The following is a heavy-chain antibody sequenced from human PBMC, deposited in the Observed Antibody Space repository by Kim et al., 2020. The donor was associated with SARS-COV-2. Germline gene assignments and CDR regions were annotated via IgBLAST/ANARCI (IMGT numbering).Heavy chain of an antibody. CDR3: ARAPFIAVAGPYYYYGMDV. V-gene: IGHV1-69*13. CDR2: IIPIFGTA. D-gene: IGHD6-19*01. Sequence: SVKVSCKASGGTFSSYAISWVRQAPGQGLEWMGGIIPIFGTANYAQKFQGRVTITADESTSTAYMELSSLRSEDTAVYYCARAPFIAVAGPYYYYGMDVWGQGTTVTVSS. J-gene: IGHJ6*02. CDR1: GGTFSSYA.